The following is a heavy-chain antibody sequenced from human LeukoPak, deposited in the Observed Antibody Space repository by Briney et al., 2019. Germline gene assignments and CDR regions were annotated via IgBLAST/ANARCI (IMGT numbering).Heavy chain of an antibody. V-gene: IGHV1-8*01. D-gene: IGHD1-1*01. CDR1: GYTFTSYD. CDR2: MNPNSGNT. J-gene: IGHJ3*02. CDR3: TAGGERSDAFDI. Sequence: GPSVKVSCKAAGYTFTSYDINWLRQATGQGLEWMGWMNPNSGNTGYAQKFQGRVTMTRNTSISTAYMELSSLRSEDTAVYYCTAGGERSDAFDIWGQGTMVTVSS.